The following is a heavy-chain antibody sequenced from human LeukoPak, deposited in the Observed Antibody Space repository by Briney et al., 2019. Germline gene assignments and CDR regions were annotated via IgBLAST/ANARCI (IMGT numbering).Heavy chain of an antibody. J-gene: IGHJ4*02. CDR1: GYTFTSYD. Sequence: ASVKVSRKASGYTFTSYDINWVRQAPGQGLEWMGWMNPNSGNTGYAQKFQGRVTMTRNTSISTAYMELSSLRSEDTAVYYCARVSLYYDILTGYYLDYWGQGTLVTVSS. V-gene: IGHV1-8*01. CDR2: MNPNSGNT. CDR3: ARVSLYYDILTGYYLDY. D-gene: IGHD3-9*01.